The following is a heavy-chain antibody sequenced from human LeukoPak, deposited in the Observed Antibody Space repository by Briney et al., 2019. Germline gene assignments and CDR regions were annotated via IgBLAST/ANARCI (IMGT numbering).Heavy chain of an antibody. Sequence: PSETLSLTCAVYGWSFSGYYWSWLRQPPGKGPQWIGEINHSGSTNYNPSLKSRVSISVDTSKNQFSLKLSSVTAADTAVYYCARELKRYSSGPEGYWGQGTLVTVSS. CDR2: INHSGST. CDR1: GWSFSGYY. V-gene: IGHV4-34*01. D-gene: IGHD2-15*01. J-gene: IGHJ4*02. CDR3: ARELKRYSSGPEGY.